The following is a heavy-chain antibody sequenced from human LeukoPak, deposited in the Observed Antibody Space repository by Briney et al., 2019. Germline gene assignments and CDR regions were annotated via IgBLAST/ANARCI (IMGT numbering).Heavy chain of an antibody. CDR1: GFTFSSYS. D-gene: IGHD6-19*01. Sequence: GGSLRLSCAASGFTFSSYSMNWVRQAPGKGLEWVANIKQDGSEKYYVDSVKGRFTISRDNAKNSLYLQMNSLRAEDTAVYYCARDRQWHNYWGQGTLVTVSS. J-gene: IGHJ4*02. CDR2: IKQDGSEK. V-gene: IGHV3-7*01. CDR3: ARDRQWHNY.